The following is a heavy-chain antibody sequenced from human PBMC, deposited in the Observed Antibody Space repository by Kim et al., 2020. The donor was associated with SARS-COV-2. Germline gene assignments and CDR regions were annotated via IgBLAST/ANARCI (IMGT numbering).Heavy chain of an antibody. CDR2: INPSGGST. D-gene: IGHD3-22*01. CDR3: ARGGGYYYDSSGYYVKSDDAFDI. J-gene: IGHJ3*02. CDR1: GYTFTSYY. V-gene: IGHV1-46*01. Sequence: ASVKVSCKASGYTFTSYYMHWVRQAPGQGLEWMGIINPSGGSTSYAQKFQGRVTMTRDTSTSTVYMELSSLRSEDTAVYYCARGGGYYYDSSGYYVKSDDAFDIWGQGTMVTVSS.